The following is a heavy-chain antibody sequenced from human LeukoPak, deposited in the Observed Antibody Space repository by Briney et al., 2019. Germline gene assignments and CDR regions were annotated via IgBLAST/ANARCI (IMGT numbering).Heavy chain of an antibody. CDR2: IYYSGST. J-gene: IGHJ5*02. D-gene: IGHD6-19*01. Sequence: SETLSLTCTVSGGSISSSSYYWGWIRQPPGKGLEWVGSIYYSGSTYYNPSLKSRVTISVDTSKNQFSLKLSSVTAADTAVYYCARPRGTRNEAVAGNWFDPWGQGTLVTVSS. CDR1: GGSISSSSYY. CDR3: ARPRGTRNEAVAGNWFDP. V-gene: IGHV4-39*01.